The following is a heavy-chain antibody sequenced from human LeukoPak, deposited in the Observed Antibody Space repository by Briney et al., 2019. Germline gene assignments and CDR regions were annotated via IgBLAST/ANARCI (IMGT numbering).Heavy chain of an antibody. D-gene: IGHD1-26*01. V-gene: IGHV4-39*01. CDR3: ASGDSGSSTFDY. Sequence: PSETLSLTCTVSGGSISSSRNYWGWIPQPPGKGLEWTRSIYYSGSTYYNPSLKSRVTISVDTSKNQFSLKLSSVTAADTAVYYCASGDSGSSTFDYWGQGTLVTVS. CDR2: IYYSGST. CDR1: GGSISSSRNY. J-gene: IGHJ4*02.